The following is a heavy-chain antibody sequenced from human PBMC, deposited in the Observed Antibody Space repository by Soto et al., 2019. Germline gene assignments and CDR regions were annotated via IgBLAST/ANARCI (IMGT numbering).Heavy chain of an antibody. CDR3: AKVERYYYDSSGYYSSPLF. J-gene: IGHJ4*02. D-gene: IGHD3-22*01. CDR2: ISGSGGTT. CDR1: GFTLSSYA. Sequence: EVQLLESGGGLVQPGGSLRLSCAASGFTLSSYAMSWVRQAPGKGLEWVSAISGSGGTTYYADSVKGRFTISRDTYKNTLYLQMNSLGAEDTAVYSCAKVERYYYDSSGYYSSPLFWGQGTLVSVSS. V-gene: IGHV3-23*01.